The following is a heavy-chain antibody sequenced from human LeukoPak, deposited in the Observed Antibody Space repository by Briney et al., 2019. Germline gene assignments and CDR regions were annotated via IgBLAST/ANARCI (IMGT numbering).Heavy chain of an antibody. V-gene: IGHV4-4*07. CDR1: GGSISSYY. Sequence: SETLSLTCTVSGGSISSYYWSWIRQPAGKGLEWIGRIYTSGSTNYNPSLKSRVTMSVDTSKNQFSLKLSSVTAADTAVYYCARDVRTVVPAATRVYYYYMDVWGKGTTVTISS. J-gene: IGHJ6*03. D-gene: IGHD2-2*01. CDR2: IYTSGST. CDR3: ARDVRTVVPAATRVYYYYMDV.